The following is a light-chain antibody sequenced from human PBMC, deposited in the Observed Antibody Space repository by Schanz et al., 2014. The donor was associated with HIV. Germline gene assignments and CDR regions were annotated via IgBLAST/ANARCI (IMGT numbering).Light chain of an antibody. V-gene: IGLV1-44*01. CDR2: TNS. CDR3: ATWDDSLEGWV. CDR1: SSNIATNA. J-gene: IGLJ3*02. Sequence: QSVLTQPPSASGTPGQRVTLSCSASSSNIATNAVNWYQQFPGTAPKVVIYTNSQRPSGVPDRFSGSQSGTSASLAISGLQSEDESDFFCATWDDSLEGWVFGGGTKLTVL.